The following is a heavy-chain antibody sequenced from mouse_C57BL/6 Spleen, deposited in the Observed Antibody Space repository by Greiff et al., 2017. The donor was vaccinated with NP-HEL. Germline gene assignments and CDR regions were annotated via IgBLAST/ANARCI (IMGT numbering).Heavy chain of an antibody. Sequence: VQLQQPGAELVKPGASVKMSCKASGYTFTSYWITWVKQRPGQGLEWIGDIYPGSGSTKYNAKFKSKATLTVDTSSSTAYMQRSSLTSEDSAVYYGARGVRLRRGSYDAMDYWGQGTSVTVSS. J-gene: IGHJ4*01. V-gene: IGHV1-55*01. CDR2: IYPGSGST. D-gene: IGHD2-4*01. CDR1: GYTFTSYW. CDR3: ARGVRLRRGSYDAMDY.